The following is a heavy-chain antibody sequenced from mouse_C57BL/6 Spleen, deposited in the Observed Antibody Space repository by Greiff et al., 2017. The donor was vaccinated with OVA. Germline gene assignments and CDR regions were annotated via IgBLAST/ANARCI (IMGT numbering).Heavy chain of an antibody. CDR3: ARGNRYYYAMDY. Sequence: VQLVESGAELVRPGTSVKVSCKASGYAFTNYLIEWVKQRPGQGLEWIGVINPGSGGTNYNEKFKGKATLTADKSSSTAYMQLSSLTSEDSAVYFCARGNRYYYAMDYWGQGTSVTVSS. J-gene: IGHJ4*01. CDR1: GYAFTNYL. V-gene: IGHV1-54*01. D-gene: IGHD2-1*01. CDR2: INPGSGGT.